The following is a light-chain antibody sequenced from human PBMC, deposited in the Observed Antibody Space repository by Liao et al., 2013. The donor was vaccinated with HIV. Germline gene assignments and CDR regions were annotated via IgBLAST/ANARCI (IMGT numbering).Light chain of an antibody. V-gene: IGLV3-1*01. Sequence: SYEMTQPPSVSVSPGQTASVTCSGDGLGDKYVSWYQQRPGHSPILVIYEDTKRPSGIPERFSGSNSGNTATLTISGTQTMDEADYYCQAWDSNSWVFGGGTELTVL. CDR2: EDT. CDR1: GLGDKY. J-gene: IGLJ3*02. CDR3: QAWDSNSWV.